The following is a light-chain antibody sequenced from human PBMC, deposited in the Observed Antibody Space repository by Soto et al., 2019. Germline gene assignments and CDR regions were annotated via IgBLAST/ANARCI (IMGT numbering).Light chain of an antibody. V-gene: IGKV3D-20*02. Sequence: GLKQSPGTLSLSPGERATLSCRASHSVSISYLAWYQQKPGQAPRLLIYDASNRATGIPARFSGSGSGTDFTLTISSLEPEDFAVYYCQQRSNWPITFGQRTRLEI. J-gene: IGKJ5*01. CDR2: DAS. CDR3: QQRSNWPIT. CDR1: HSVSISY.